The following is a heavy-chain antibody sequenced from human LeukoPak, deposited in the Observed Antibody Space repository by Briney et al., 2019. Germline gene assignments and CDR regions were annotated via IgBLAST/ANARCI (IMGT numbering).Heavy chain of an antibody. Sequence: TETLSLTCTVSGGSISSSSYYWGWIRQPPGKGLEWIGSIYYSGSTYYNPSLKSRVTISVDTSKNQFSLKLSSVTAADTAVYYCARSRSGYSYDHAAFDIWGQGAMVTVSS. D-gene: IGHD5-18*01. J-gene: IGHJ3*02. CDR1: GGSISSSSYY. CDR2: IYYSGST. V-gene: IGHV4-39*01. CDR3: ARSRSGYSYDHAAFDI.